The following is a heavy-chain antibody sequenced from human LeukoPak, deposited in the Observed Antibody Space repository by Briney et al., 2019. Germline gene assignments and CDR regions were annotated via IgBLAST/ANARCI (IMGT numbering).Heavy chain of an antibody. CDR3: AAVGYCSSTSCYDRENYFDY. Sequence: ASAKVSCKASGFTFTSSAVQWVRQARGQRLEWIGWIVVGSGNTNYAQKFQERVTITRDMSTSTAYMELSSLRSEDTAVYYCAAVGYCSSTSCYDRENYFDYWGQGTLVTVSS. J-gene: IGHJ4*02. CDR1: GFTFTSSA. V-gene: IGHV1-58*01. CDR2: IVVGSGNT. D-gene: IGHD2-2*01.